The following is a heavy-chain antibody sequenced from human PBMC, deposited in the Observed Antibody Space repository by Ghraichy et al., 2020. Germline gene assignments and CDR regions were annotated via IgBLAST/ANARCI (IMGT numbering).Heavy chain of an antibody. Sequence: SETLSLTCTVSGGSISSSSYYWGWIRQPPGKGLEWIGSIYYSGSTYYNPSLKSRVTISVDTSKNQFSLKLSSVTAADTAVYYCARHLVTHYTVTVWFDPWGHGTLVTVSS. D-gene: IGHD4-17*01. CDR3: ARHLVTHYTVTVWFDP. J-gene: IGHJ5*02. CDR1: GGSISSSSYY. V-gene: IGHV4-39*01. CDR2: IYYSGST.